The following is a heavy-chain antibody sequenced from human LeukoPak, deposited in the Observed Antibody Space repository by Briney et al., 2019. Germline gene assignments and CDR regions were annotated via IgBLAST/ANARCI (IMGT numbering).Heavy chain of an antibody. CDR2: INPNSGGT. Sequence: ASVKVSCKASGYIFTGYYMHWVRQAPGQGLEWMGWINPNSGGTNYAQKFQGRVTMTRDTSISTANMELSRLRSDDTAVYYCARGEYPYYYGSGSYSNWFDPWGQGTLVTVSS. J-gene: IGHJ5*02. CDR1: GYIFTGYY. V-gene: IGHV1-2*02. CDR3: ARGEYPYYYGSGSYSNWFDP. D-gene: IGHD3-10*01.